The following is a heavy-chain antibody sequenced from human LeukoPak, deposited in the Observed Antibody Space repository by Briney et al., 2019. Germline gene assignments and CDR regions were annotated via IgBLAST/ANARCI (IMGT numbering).Heavy chain of an antibody. CDR1: GASISSYY. V-gene: IGHV4-59*12. CDR3: ARAKGLLGTDNWFDP. D-gene: IGHD3-22*01. Sequence: SSETLSLTCTVSGASISSYYWSWIRQPPGKGLEWFGYIYYSGSTNYNPSLKSRVTISVDTSKNQFSLKLSSVTAADTAVYYCARAKGLLGTDNWFDPWGQGTLVTVSS. CDR2: IYYSGST. J-gene: IGHJ5*02.